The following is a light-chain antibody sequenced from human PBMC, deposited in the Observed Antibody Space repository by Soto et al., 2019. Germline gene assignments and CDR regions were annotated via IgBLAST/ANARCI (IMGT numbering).Light chain of an antibody. J-gene: IGKJ2*01. CDR1: QSISSW. V-gene: IGKV1-5*01. CDR2: DAS. CDR3: QQYNSYSYT. Sequence: DIQMTQSPSTLSASVGDRVTITCRASQSISSWLAWYQQKPGKAPKLLIYDASSLESGVPARFSGSGSVTEFTLTISSLQSDDFATYYCQQYNSYSYTFGQGTKLEIK.